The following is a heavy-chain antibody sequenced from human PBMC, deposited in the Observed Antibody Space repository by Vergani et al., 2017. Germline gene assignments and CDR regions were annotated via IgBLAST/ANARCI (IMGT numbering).Heavy chain of an antibody. CDR1: GGTFSSYA. CDR3: ARDKGQWELLGFDP. J-gene: IGHJ5*02. CDR2: IIPILGTA. Sequence: QVQLVQSGAEVKKPGSSVKVSCKASGGTFSSYAISWVRQAPGQGLEWMGRIIPILGTANYAQKFQGRVTITADESTSTAYMGLSSLRSEDTAVYYCARDKGQWELLGFDPWGQGTLVTVSS. D-gene: IGHD1-26*01. V-gene: IGHV1-69*11.